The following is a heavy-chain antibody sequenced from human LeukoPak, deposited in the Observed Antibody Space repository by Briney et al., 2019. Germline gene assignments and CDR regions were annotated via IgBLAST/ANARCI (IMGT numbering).Heavy chain of an antibody. V-gene: IGHV3-74*01. CDR3: ARGFHVPGDY. CDR1: GFTFSSYW. CDR2: IKSDGSSA. J-gene: IGHJ4*02. Sequence: AGSLRLSCAASGFTFSSYWMYWVRQAPGKGLVWVSGIKSDGSSAGYADSVKGRFTISRDNAKNTLYLQMNSLRSEDTAVYYCARGFHVPGDYWGQGTLVTVSS. D-gene: IGHD2/OR15-2a*01.